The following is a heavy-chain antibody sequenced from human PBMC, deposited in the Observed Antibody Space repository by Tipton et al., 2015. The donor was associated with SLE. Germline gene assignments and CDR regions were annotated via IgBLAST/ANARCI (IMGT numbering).Heavy chain of an antibody. CDR2: IHYAGGT. J-gene: IGHJ3*02. Sequence: TPSLTCSVSGDSLSSNNYYWGWIRQSPAQGLEWIGTIHYAGGTNYNPSLKSRVTISVDTSKNQFSLKLSSVTAADTAVYFCAQAHLWGGYRYASDIWAQGTMVTVSS. CDR3: AQAHLWGGYRYASDI. V-gene: IGHV4-39*05. D-gene: IGHD3-16*02. CDR1: GDSLSSNNYY.